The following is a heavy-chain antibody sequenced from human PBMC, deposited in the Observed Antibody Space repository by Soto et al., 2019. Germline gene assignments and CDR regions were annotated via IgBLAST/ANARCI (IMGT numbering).Heavy chain of an antibody. CDR1: GASISGGDPLTSGVSY. V-gene: IGHV4-31*03. J-gene: IGHJ5*02. D-gene: IGHD3-10*01. Sequence: SGTLSLTCNVSGASISGGDPLTSGVSYWTWIRQHPGKGLEWIGYVFYTGKAYYNPSLKSRVSISVDTFKNQFSLKLISVTAADTAVYYCARDGHYGSGRFDPWGQGTLVTVSS. CDR3: ARDGHYGSGRFDP. CDR2: VFYTGKA.